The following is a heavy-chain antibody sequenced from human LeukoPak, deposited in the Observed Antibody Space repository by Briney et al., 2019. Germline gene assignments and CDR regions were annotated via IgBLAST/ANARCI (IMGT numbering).Heavy chain of an antibody. V-gene: IGHV4-59*01. D-gene: IGHD3-3*01. CDR2: IYYSGST. J-gene: IGHJ5*02. CDR1: GGSISSYY. CDR3: ARDSVTIFAFDP. Sequence: SETLSLTCTVSGGSISSYYWSWIRQPPGKGLEWIGYIYYSGSTNYNPSLKSRVTISVDTSENQFSLKLSSVTAAETAVYYCARDSVTIFAFDPWGQGTLVTVSS.